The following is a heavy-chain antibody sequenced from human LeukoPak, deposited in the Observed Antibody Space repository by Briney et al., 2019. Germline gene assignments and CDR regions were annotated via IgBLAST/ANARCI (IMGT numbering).Heavy chain of an antibody. V-gene: IGHV3-48*03. Sequence: QTGGSLRLSCAASGFSFSSDGMSWVRQAPGKGLEWVSYISSSGSTIYYADSVKGRFTISRDNAKNSLYLQMNILRAEDTAVYYCARVGLLGYFDYWGQGTLVTVSS. CDR3: ARVGLLGYFDY. CDR2: ISSSGSTI. D-gene: IGHD3-10*01. CDR1: GFSFSSDG. J-gene: IGHJ4*02.